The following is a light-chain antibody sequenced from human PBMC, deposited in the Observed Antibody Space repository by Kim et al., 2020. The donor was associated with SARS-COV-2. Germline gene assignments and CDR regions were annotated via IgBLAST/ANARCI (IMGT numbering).Light chain of an antibody. CDR1: QSISSD. V-gene: IGKV3-11*01. J-gene: IGKJ4*01. CDR2: DAV. CDR3: QQRSKWPIT. Sequence: LSPGERATLSCRASQSISSDLALYQQQPGRAPRLLIHDAVNRASGTPARFSGSGSGTAFTLTISSLEPEDFAVYYCQQRSKWPITFGGGTKADIK.